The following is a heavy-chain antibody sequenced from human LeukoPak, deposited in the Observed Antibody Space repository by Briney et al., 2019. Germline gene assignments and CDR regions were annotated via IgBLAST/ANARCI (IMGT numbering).Heavy chain of an antibody. J-gene: IGHJ4*02. D-gene: IGHD3-9*01. Sequence: GRSLRLSCAASGFTLSDYWMHWVRQVPGEGPVWVSRINGDGRSTTYADSVKGRFTISRDNAKNTIFLQMTSLRDEDTAVYYCTRGGLTGQMAAFDYWGQGALVTVSS. V-gene: IGHV3-74*01. CDR3: TRGGLTGQMAAFDY. CDR2: INGDGRST. CDR1: GFTLSDYW.